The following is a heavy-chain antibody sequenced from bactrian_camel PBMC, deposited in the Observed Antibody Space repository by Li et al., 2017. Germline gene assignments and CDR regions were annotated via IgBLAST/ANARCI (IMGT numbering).Heavy chain of an antibody. Sequence: VQLVESGGGSVQPGGSLRLSCAASGFTFSNYGMTWVRQAPGKGLEWVSSINSAGGTTNYADALKGRFTISRDNDKNTLYLRMNTLKTEDTAAYYCTKRRGTWYSDGMDIWGKGTQVTVS. CDR1: GFTFSNYG. CDR2: INSAGGTT. J-gene: IGHJ7*01. V-gene: IGHV3S40*01. D-gene: IGHD7*01.